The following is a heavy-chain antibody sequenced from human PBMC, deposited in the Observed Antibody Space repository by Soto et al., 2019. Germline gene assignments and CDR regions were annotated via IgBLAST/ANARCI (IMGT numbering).Heavy chain of an antibody. D-gene: IGHD1-7*01. CDR1: GGSISSGGDS. V-gene: IGHV4-30-2*01. Sequence: SETMSLTCTVSGGSISSGGDSWSWIRQPPGKGLEWIGYIYHSGSTYYNPSLKSRVTISVDRSKNQFSLKLSSVTAADTAVYYCARDHALPGTTEYWFDPWGQGTLVTVSS. CDR3: ARDHALPGTTEYWFDP. CDR2: IYHSGST. J-gene: IGHJ5*02.